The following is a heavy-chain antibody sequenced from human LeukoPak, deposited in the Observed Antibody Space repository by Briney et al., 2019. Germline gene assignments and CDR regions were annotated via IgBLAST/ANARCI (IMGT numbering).Heavy chain of an antibody. CDR3: ARDIDHTSMVFKSFDY. CDR1: TYSISSGYY. V-gene: IGHV4-38-2*02. Sequence: SETLSLTCSVSTYSISSGYYWGWIRQPPGKGLEWIGNIHHSGSVYYNPSLKSRVTISVDLSKNQFSLNLNSVTAADTAVYYCARDIDHTSMVFKSFDYWGRGTLVTVSS. J-gene: IGHJ4*02. D-gene: IGHD5-18*01. CDR2: IHHSGSV.